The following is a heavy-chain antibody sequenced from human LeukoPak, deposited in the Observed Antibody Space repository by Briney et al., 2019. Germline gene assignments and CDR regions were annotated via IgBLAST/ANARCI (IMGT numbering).Heavy chain of an antibody. CDR3: ARESEQNDGWFDP. CDR2: VSPKTGRT. V-gene: IGHV1-8*01. Sequence: ASVLVSCKASGYTFRIHDFNWVRQAPGQGLEWMGWVSPKTGRTGYAQKFQGRVYMTTNASLSTAYMELSSLRSDDTAVYFCARESEQNDGWFDPWGQGTLVTVSS. J-gene: IGHJ5*02. CDR1: GYTFRIHD. D-gene: IGHD1-1*01.